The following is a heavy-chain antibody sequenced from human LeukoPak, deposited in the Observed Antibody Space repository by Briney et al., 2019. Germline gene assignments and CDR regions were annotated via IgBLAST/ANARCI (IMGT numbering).Heavy chain of an antibody. CDR2: IKEDGSET. Sequence: GGSLRLSCAASGFTLSDYWMSWVRQAPGRGLEWVANIKEDGSETNYVDSGKGRFTISRDNAKNSLYLQMNSLRAEDTAVYYCARDWGVVTALFQHWGHGTLVTVSS. CDR3: ARDWGVVTALFQH. J-gene: IGHJ1*01. CDR1: GFTLSDYW. V-gene: IGHV3-7*01. D-gene: IGHD2-21*02.